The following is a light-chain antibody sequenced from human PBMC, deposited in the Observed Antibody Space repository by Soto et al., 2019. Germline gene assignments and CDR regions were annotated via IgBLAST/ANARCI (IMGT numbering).Light chain of an antibody. CDR3: QQYNSYSRT. V-gene: IGKV1-5*03. CDR2: KAS. Sequence: DIQMTQSPSTLSASVGDRVTITCRASQSISSWLAWYQQKPGKAPKLLIYKASSLESGVPLRFSGSGSGTEFTFTISSLQPDDFATYYCQQYNSYSRTFGQGTKVDIK. J-gene: IGKJ1*01. CDR1: QSISSW.